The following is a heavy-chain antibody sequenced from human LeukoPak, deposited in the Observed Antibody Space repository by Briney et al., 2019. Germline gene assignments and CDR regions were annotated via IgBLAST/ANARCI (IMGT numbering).Heavy chain of an antibody. V-gene: IGHV4-34*01. CDR2: INHSGST. CDR1: GGSFSGYY. J-gene: IGHJ4*02. Sequence: SETLSLTCAVYGGSFSGYYWSWIRQPPGKGLEWIGEINHSGSTNYNPSLKSRVTISVDTSKNQFSLKLSSVTAADTAVYYCATSTAVAAAASDYWGQGALVTVSS. CDR3: ATSTAVAAAASDY. D-gene: IGHD6-13*01.